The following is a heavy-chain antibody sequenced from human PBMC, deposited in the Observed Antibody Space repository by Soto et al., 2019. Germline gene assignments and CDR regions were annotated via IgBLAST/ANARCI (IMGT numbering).Heavy chain of an antibody. Sequence: VQLQESGEGLVKPSETLSLTCTVSGGSVSSYHWTWIRQSPGKGLEWIGYIYYNGTTDYNPSLKSRVTISVSTSKRQFSLRLSSVPAADTAVYYCARKFFWRSSSSPTYYYYLDVWGKGTTVTVSS. CDR3: ARKFFWRSSSSPTYYYYLDV. CDR2: IYYNGTT. J-gene: IGHJ6*03. CDR1: GGSVSSYH. D-gene: IGHD6-6*01. V-gene: IGHV4-59*08.